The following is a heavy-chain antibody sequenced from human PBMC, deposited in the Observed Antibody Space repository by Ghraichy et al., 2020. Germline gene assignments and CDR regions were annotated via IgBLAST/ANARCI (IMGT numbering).Heavy chain of an antibody. J-gene: IGHJ4*02. CDR3: AKAGRFQQLVPTDY. CDR1: GFTFSSYG. D-gene: IGHD6-13*01. CDR2: ISYDGSNK. V-gene: IGHV3-30*18. Sequence: GESLNISCAASGFTFSSYGMHWVRQAPGKGLEWVAVISYDGSNKYYADSVKGRFTISRDNSKNTLYLQMNSLRAEDTAVYYCAKAGRFQQLVPTDYWGQGTLVTVSS.